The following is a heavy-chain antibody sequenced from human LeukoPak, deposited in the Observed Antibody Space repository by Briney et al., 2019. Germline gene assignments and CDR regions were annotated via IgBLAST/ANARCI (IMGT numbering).Heavy chain of an antibody. V-gene: IGHV4-34*01. J-gene: IGHJ3*02. CDR3: ARGLPEQLWYLRRAFDI. CDR1: GGSFSGYY. CDR2: INHSGST. D-gene: IGHD5-18*01. Sequence: PSETLSLTCAVYGGSFSGYYWSWIRQPPGKGLEWNGEINHSGSTNYNPSLKSRVTISVDTSKNQFSLKLSSVTAADTAVYYCARGLPEQLWYLRRAFDIWGQGTMVTVSS.